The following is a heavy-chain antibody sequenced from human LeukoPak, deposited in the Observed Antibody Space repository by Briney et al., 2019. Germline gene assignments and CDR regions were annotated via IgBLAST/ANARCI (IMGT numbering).Heavy chain of an antibody. D-gene: IGHD4-17*01. Sequence: PSETLSLTCNFSSGSISPYFWSWIRQTPGKGLEWIGYIYYSGSTKYNPSLKGRVTISIDASKKQFSLKVTSVTPADTAVYYCARDPSSIDYGELRFDYWGQGTLVTVSS. J-gene: IGHJ4*02. CDR2: IYYSGST. V-gene: IGHV4-59*01. CDR3: ARDPSSIDYGELRFDY. CDR1: SGSISPYF.